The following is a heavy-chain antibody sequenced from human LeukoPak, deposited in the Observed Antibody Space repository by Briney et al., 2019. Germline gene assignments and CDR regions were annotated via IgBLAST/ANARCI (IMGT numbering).Heavy chain of an antibody. CDR1: GGSISSGSYY. CDR3: ARTVVVPAATGYYFDY. Sequence: SETLSLTCTVSGGSISSGSYYWSWIRQPAGKGLEWIGRIYTSGSTNYNPSLKSRVTISVDTSKNQFSLKLSSVTAADTAVYYCARTVVVPAATGYYFDYWGQGTLVTVSS. CDR2: IYTSGST. D-gene: IGHD2-2*01. V-gene: IGHV4-61*02. J-gene: IGHJ4*02.